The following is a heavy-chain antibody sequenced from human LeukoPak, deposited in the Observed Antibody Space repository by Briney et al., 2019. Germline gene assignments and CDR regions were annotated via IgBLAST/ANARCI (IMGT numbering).Heavy chain of an antibody. J-gene: IGHJ4*02. CDR2: IWYDGSNK. CDR3: ARGSLGTIAVAGTLDY. D-gene: IGHD6-19*01. Sequence: GRPLRLSCAASGFTFSNYGMHWVRQAPGKGLEWVAVIWYDGSNKYYADSMKGRFTISRDNSKNTLYLLMNSLRAEDTAVYYCARGSLGTIAVAGTLDYWGQGILVTVSS. CDR1: GFTFSNYG. V-gene: IGHV3-33*01.